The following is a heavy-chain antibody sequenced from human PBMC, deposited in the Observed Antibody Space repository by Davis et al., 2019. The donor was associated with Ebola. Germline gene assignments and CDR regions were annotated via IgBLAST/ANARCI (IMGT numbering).Heavy chain of an antibody. D-gene: IGHD6-13*01. CDR3: ARGRVGSSWYGGGWFDP. CDR1: GGSFSGYY. V-gene: IGHV4-34*01. CDR2: INHSGST. Sequence: PSETLSLTCAVYGGSFSGYYWSWIRQPPGKGLEWIGEINHSGSTNYNPSLKSRVTISVDTSKNQFSLKLSSVTAADTAVYYCARGRVGSSWYGGGWFDPWGQGTLVTVSS. J-gene: IGHJ5*02.